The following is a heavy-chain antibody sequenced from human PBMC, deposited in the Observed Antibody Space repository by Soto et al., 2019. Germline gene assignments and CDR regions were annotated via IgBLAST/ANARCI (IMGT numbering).Heavy chain of an antibody. J-gene: IGHJ5*02. CDR2: MSYEGTNK. CDR1: GFTFSSYN. Sequence: QVQLVESGGGVVQPGRSLRLSCAATGFTFSSYNMHWVRQAPGKGLEWVAVMSYEGTNKYYADSVKGRFTISRDNSKNTLYLQMKSLRIEDTAVYYCAKDMERMALPDAWGQGTLVTVSS. D-gene: IGHD1-1*01. V-gene: IGHV3-30*18. CDR3: AKDMERMALPDA.